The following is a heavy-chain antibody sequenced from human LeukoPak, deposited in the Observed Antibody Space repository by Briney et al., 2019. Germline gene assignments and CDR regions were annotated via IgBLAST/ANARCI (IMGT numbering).Heavy chain of an antibody. CDR1: GGSISSSSYY. D-gene: IGHD2-8*01. CDR3: ARHLFYYRALHYFDY. J-gene: IGHJ4*02. CDR2: IYYSGST. Sequence: SETLSLTCTVSGGSISSSSYYWGWIRQPPGKGLEWIGSIYYSGSTYYNPSLKSRVTISVDTSKNQFSLKLSSVTAADTAVYYCARHLFYYRALHYFDYWGQGTPATVSS. V-gene: IGHV4-39*01.